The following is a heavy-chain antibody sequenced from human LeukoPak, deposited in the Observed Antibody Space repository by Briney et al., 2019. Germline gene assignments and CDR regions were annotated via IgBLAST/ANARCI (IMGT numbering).Heavy chain of an antibody. Sequence: ASVKVSCKASEYTFTGYYMHWVRQAPGHGLEWMGWINPNSGGTIYAQKFQGRVTMTRDTSISTAYLELSRLTSDDTAVYYCARDGACSSASCQNFDYWGQGTLVTVSS. CDR1: EYTFTGYY. CDR3: ARDGACSSASCQNFDY. V-gene: IGHV1-2*02. J-gene: IGHJ4*02. CDR2: INPNSGGT. D-gene: IGHD2-2*01.